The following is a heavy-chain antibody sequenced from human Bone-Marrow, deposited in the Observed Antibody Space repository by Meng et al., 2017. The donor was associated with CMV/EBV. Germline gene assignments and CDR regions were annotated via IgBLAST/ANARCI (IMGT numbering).Heavy chain of an antibody. V-gene: IGHV4-59*11. CDR1: GGSISRHY. CDR2: IYYSGST. Sequence: EALKISCTVSGGSISRHYWSWIRQPPGKGLEWIGYIYYSGSTNYNPSLKSRVTISVDTSKNQFSLKLSSVTAADTAVYYCARSSHYDFWSGYSSTYYYYYGMDVWGQGTTVTVSS. CDR3: ARSSHYDFWSGYSSTYYYYYGMDV. J-gene: IGHJ6*02. D-gene: IGHD3-3*01.